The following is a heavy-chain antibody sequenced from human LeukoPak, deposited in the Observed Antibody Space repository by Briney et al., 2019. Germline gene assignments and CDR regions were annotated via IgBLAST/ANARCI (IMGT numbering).Heavy chain of an antibody. CDR2: IYYSGST. Sequence: SETLSLTCTVSGGSISSGDYYWSWIRQPPGKGLEWIGYIYYSGSTHYNPSLKSRVTISVDTSKNQFSLKLSSVTAADTAVYYCARAYYDSPYFDYWGQGTLVTVSS. D-gene: IGHD3-22*01. CDR3: ARAYYDSPYFDY. CDR1: GGSISSGDYY. J-gene: IGHJ4*02. V-gene: IGHV4-30-4*01.